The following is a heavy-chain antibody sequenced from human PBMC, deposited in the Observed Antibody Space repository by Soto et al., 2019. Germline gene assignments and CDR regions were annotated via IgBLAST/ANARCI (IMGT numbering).Heavy chain of an antibody. V-gene: IGHV3-30*18. CDR1: GFSFRSYG. J-gene: IGHJ5*02. Sequence: QVHLVESGGGVVQPGKSLRLSCEASGFSFRSYGLHWVRQAPGKGLEWIGLISYDGSNQFYADSVRGRFTISRDNSNNTLYLQITSLRVEDTAVYYCAKDLFTGGSYPNSFAPWGHGTLVTSS. D-gene: IGHD1-26*01. CDR3: AKDLFTGGSYPNSFAP. CDR2: ISYDGSNQ.